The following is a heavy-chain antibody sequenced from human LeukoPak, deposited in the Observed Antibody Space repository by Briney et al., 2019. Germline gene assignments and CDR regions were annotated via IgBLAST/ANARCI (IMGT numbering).Heavy chain of an antibody. CDR3: AKDQGIVVITIFDY. CDR1: GFTFDDYG. CDR2: INWSGTTS. D-gene: IGHD3-22*01. V-gene: IGHV3-20*04. J-gene: IGHJ4*02. Sequence: GGSLRLSCVASGFTFDDYGMNWVRQAPGKGLEWVSGINWSGTTSASADSVRGRFTISRDNARNSLYLQMNNVRAEDTAVYYCAKDQGIVVITIFDYWGQGTLVTVSS.